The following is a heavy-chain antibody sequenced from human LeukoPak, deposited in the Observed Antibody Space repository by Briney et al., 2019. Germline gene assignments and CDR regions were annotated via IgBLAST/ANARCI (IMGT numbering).Heavy chain of an antibody. V-gene: IGHV3-23*05. CDR3: AKSMSTVTTSPF. Sequence: GGSLRLSCAASGFTFRSYAMSWVRQAPGKGLEWVSTIGSTGSNTYYTDSVKGRFTISRDNSKNTLYLQINGLRADDTAAYYCAKSMSTVTTSPFWGQGTLVTVSS. CDR1: GFTFRSYA. CDR2: IGSTGSNT. D-gene: IGHD4-17*01. J-gene: IGHJ4*02.